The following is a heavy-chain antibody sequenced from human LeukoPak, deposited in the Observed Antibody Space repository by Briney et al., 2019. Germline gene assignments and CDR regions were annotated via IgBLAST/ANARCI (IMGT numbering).Heavy chain of an antibody. CDR3: AREFWNYLSGNLQAFDI. Sequence: SGTLSLTCTVSGGSISSSYWSWIRQPPGKGLEWIGYIYYSGSTYSNSSLKSRVTISVDTSKNQFSLKLSSVTAADTAIYFCAREFWNYLSGNLQAFDIWGQGTMVTVSS. V-gene: IGHV4-59*12. D-gene: IGHD1-7*01. CDR1: GGSISSSY. CDR2: IYYSGST. J-gene: IGHJ3*02.